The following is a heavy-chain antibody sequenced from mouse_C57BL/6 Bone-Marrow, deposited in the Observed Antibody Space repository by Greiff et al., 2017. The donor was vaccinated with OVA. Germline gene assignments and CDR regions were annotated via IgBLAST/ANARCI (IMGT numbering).Heavy chain of an antibody. CDR3: ARWAMDY. J-gene: IGHJ4*01. CDR1: GYAFTNYL. V-gene: IGHV1-54*01. CDR2: INPGSGGT. Sequence: VNVVESGAELVRPGTSVKVSCKASGYAFTNYLIEWVKQRPGQGLEWIGVINPGSGGTNYNEKFKGKATLTADKSSSTAYMQLSSLTSEDSAVYFCARWAMDYWGQGTSVTVSS.